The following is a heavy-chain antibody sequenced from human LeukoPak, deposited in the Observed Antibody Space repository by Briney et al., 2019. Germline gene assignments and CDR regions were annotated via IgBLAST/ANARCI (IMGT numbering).Heavy chain of an antibody. D-gene: IGHD3-22*01. V-gene: IGHV3-30*04. Sequence: PGGSLRLSCAASGFTFSSYAMHWVRQAPGKGLEWVAVISYDGSNKYYADSVKGRFTFSRDNSKNTLYLQMNSLRAEDTAVYYCARDPYYYDSSGFDYWGQGTLVTVSS. CDR2: ISYDGSNK. CDR3: ARDPYYYDSSGFDY. CDR1: GFTFSSYA. J-gene: IGHJ4*02.